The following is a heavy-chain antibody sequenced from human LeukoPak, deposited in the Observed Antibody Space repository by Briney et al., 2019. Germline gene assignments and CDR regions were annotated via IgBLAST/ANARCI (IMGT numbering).Heavy chain of an antibody. CDR3: AKEHPNRFLEWLPDV. V-gene: IGHV3-23*01. Sequence: PGGSLRLSCAASGFTFSSFGIHWVGQAPGKGLEWVSAISGSGGSTYYADSVKGRFTISRDNSKNTLYLQMNSLRAEDTAVYYCAKEHPNRFLEWLPDVWGKGTTVTVSS. D-gene: IGHD3-3*01. J-gene: IGHJ6*04. CDR1: GFTFSSFG. CDR2: ISGSGGST.